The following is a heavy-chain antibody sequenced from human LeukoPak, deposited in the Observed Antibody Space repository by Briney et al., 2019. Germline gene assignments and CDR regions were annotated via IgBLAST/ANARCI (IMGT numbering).Heavy chain of an antibody. CDR1: GYTFTSYG. Sequence: GASVKVSCKASGYTFTSYGISWVRQAPGQGLEWMGWISAYNGNTNYAQKLQGRVTMTTDTSTSTAYMELRSLRSDDTAVYYCARARGDDYGDYVGAFDIWGQGTMVTVSS. CDR3: ARARGDDYGDYVGAFDI. J-gene: IGHJ3*02. CDR2: ISAYNGNT. V-gene: IGHV1-18*01. D-gene: IGHD4-17*01.